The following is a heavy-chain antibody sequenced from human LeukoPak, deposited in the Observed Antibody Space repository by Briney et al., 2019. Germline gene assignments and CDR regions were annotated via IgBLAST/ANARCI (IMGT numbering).Heavy chain of an antibody. J-gene: IGHJ4*02. CDR3: AKGQRFYGEYYFDY. CDR2: FRGSGVAT. Sequence: GGSLRLSCAVSGFTFSNYGMSWVRQAPGKGLKWVSGFRGSGVATFYADSVKGRFTISRDNSKNTLYLQMNSLRAEDTAVYYCAKGQRFYGEYYFDYWGQGTLVTVSS. V-gene: IGHV3-23*01. D-gene: IGHD4-17*01. CDR1: GFTFSNYG.